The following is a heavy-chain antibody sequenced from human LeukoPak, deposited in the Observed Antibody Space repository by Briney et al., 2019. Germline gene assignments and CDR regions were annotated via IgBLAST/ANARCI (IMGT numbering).Heavy chain of an antibody. Sequence: RASVTVSCKASGYTFTSYGLAWVRQAPGQGLEWIGWISPYNGNADYAQDLQGRVTMTTDTSTSTDYMELRSLRSDDTGVYYCVRDGNVDLWGRGTLVTVSS. V-gene: IGHV1-18*01. J-gene: IGHJ2*01. CDR2: ISPYNGNA. CDR3: VRDGNVDL. CDR1: GYTFTSYG. D-gene: IGHD1-26*01.